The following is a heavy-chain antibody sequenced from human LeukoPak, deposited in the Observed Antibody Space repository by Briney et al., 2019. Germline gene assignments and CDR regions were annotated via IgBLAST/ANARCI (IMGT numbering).Heavy chain of an antibody. V-gene: IGHV4-39*01. CDR2: IYHSGYT. CDR3: SRHVNTFDY. Sequence: PSETLSLTCTVSGGSITDTSYYWGWIRLSPGKGLEWIASIYHSGYTYYNPSLKSRVTMSVDTSKNQSSLNLSSVTAADMAVYYCSRHVNTFDYWGQGALVTVSS. CDR1: GGSITDTSYY. J-gene: IGHJ4*02.